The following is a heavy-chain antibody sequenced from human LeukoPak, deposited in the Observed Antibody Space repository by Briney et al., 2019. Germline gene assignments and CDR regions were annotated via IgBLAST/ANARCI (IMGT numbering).Heavy chain of an antibody. CDR3: ARGPRGVIIKDY. CDR2: INHSGST. D-gene: IGHD3-10*01. J-gene: IGHJ4*02. Sequence: KPSETLSLTCTVSGGSISSYYWSWIRQPPGKGLEWIGEINHSGSTNYNPSLKSRVTISVDTSKNQFSLKLNSVTAADTAVYYCARGPRGVIIKDYWGQGTLVTVSS. CDR1: GGSISSYY. V-gene: IGHV4-34*01.